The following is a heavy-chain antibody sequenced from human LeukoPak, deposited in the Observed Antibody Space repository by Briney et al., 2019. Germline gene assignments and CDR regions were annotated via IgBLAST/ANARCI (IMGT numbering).Heavy chain of an antibody. Sequence: SETLSLTCNVSGGSVSSYYWSWIRQPAGKGLEWIGRIHTSGSINYNPSLKSRVTMSSDTSKNQFSLKLSSVTAADTAVYYCARDAYYYDSSGYFRFDYWGQGTLVTVSS. CDR3: ARDAYYYDSSGYFRFDY. V-gene: IGHV4-4*07. CDR1: GGSVSSYY. J-gene: IGHJ4*02. CDR2: IHTSGSI. D-gene: IGHD3-22*01.